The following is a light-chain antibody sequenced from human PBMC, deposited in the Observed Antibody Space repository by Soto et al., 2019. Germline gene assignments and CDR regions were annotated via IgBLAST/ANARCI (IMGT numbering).Light chain of an antibody. CDR3: QEYNTWPWT. CDR2: GAS. V-gene: IGKV3-15*01. Sequence: IGLTQSPATLSFSPGERATLSCRASQSVSSYLAWYQQKLGQAPRVLIYGASTRATGIPARFTGSGSGTEFILTITSLQSEDSAVYYCQEYNTWPWTFGQGTKV. CDR1: QSVSSY. J-gene: IGKJ1*01.